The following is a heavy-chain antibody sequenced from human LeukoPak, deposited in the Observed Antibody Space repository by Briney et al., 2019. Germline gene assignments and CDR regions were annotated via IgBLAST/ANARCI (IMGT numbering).Heavy chain of an antibody. V-gene: IGHV1-69*01. CDR3: ARGQRGLIVHEQGIFDY. J-gene: IGHJ4*02. D-gene: IGHD3-16*01. CDR2: IIPIFGTA. CDR1: GGTFSSYA. Sequence: SVKVSCKASGGTFSSYAISWVRQAPGQGLEWMGGIIPIFGTANYAQKFQGRVTITADESTSTAYMELSSLRSEDTAVYYCARGQRGLIVHEQGIFDYWGQGTLVTASS.